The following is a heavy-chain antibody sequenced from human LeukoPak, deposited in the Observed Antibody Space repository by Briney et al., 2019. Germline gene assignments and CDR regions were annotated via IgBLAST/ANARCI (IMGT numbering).Heavy chain of an antibody. V-gene: IGHV3-48*03. CDR1: GFTFSSYE. D-gene: IGHD4-17*01. J-gene: IGHJ4*02. CDR2: ISSSGSTI. CDR3: ARLRGVNGDYA. Sequence: GGSLRLSCAASGFTFSSYEMNWVRQAPGKGLEWVSYISSSGSTIYYADSVKGRFTISRDNAKNSLYLQMNSLRAEDTAVYYCARLRGVNGDYAWGQGPLVTVSS.